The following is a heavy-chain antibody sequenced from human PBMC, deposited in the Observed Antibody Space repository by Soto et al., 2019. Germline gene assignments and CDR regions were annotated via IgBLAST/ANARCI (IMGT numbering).Heavy chain of an antibody. CDR1: GFTVSTYG. Sequence: QVQLVESGGGVVQPGRSLRLSCAVSGFTVSTYGMHWVRQAPGKGLEWVAVISRDGGTKYYADCGKGRFTISRDNSRNTLFLEMNSLRGDDMAVYYCTGEVASGYWGQGTLVTVSS. J-gene: IGHJ4*02. V-gene: IGHV3-30*03. CDR3: TGEVASGY. CDR2: ISRDGGTK. D-gene: IGHD2-8*02.